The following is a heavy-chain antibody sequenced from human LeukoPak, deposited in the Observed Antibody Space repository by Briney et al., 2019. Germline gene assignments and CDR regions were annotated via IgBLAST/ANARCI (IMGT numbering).Heavy chain of an antibody. J-gene: IGHJ4*02. D-gene: IGHD5-12*01. CDR3: ARGIRGYSGPPFY. Sequence: SETLSLTCAVYGGSFSGYYWSWIRQPPGKGLEWIGEINHSGSTNYNPSLKRRATVSVDTSKNQFPLKLRSVTAAGTGVYYCARGIRGYSGPPFYWGQGALVTVSS. CDR2: INHSGST. V-gene: IGHV4-34*01. CDR1: GGSFSGYY.